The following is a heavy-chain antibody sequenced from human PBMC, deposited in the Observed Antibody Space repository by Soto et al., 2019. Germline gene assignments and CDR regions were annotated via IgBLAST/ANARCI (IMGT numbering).Heavy chain of an antibody. J-gene: IGHJ4*02. CDR3: TRFPRGTPVTKLDY. D-gene: IGHD4-17*01. Sequence: GGSLRLSCAASGFTASSNYMSWVRQAPGKGLEWVGRIRSKANTYATAYAASVKGRFTISRDDSKNTTYLQMNSLKTEDTAVYYCTRFPRGTPVTKLDYWGQGTLVTVSS. CDR2: IRSKANTYAT. V-gene: IGHV3-73*01. CDR1: GFTASSNY.